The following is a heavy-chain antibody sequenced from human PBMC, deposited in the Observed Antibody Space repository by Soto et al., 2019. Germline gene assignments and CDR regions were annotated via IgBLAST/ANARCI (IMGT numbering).Heavy chain of an antibody. CDR3: ARRTIFGLNWFDP. D-gene: IGHD3-3*01. Sequence: PSETLSLTCTVSGGSISSSIYYWGGIRHPPGKGLEWIGSIYYSGSTYYNPSLKSRVTISVDTSKNQFSLKLSSVTAADTAVYYCARRTIFGLNWFDPWGQGTLVTVSS. CDR2: IYYSGST. CDR1: GGSISSSIYY. V-gene: IGHV4-39*01. J-gene: IGHJ5*02.